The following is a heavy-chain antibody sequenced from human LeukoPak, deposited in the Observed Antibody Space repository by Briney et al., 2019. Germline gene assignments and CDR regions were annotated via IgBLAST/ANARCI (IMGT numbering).Heavy chain of an antibody. D-gene: IGHD5-12*01. Sequence: PGGSLRLSCAASGFTFSSYAMSWVRQAPGKGLEWVSGISGSGGSTYYADSVKGRFTISRDNSKHTLYLQMNSLRAEDTAVYYCAKDQTGVAYYFDYWGQGTLVTVSS. CDR2: ISGSGGST. CDR1: GFTFSSYA. V-gene: IGHV3-23*01. J-gene: IGHJ4*02. CDR3: AKDQTGVAYYFDY.